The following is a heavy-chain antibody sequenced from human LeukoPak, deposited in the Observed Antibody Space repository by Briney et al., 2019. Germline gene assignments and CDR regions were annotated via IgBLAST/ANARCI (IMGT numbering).Heavy chain of an antibody. CDR2: ISGSGGST. V-gene: IGHV3-23*01. CDR1: GFTFSSYA. CDR3: AKDIVVVVAANRPSNRDY. Sequence: PGGSLRLSCAASGFTFSSYAMSWLRQAPGKELEWVSAISGSGGSTYYADSVKGRFTISRDNSKNTLYLQMNSLRAEDTAVYYCAKDIVVVVAANRPSNRDYWGQGTLVTVSS. D-gene: IGHD2-15*01. J-gene: IGHJ4*02.